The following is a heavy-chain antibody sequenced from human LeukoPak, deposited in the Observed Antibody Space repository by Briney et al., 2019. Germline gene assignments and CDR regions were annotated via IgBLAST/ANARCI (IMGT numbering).Heavy chain of an antibody. Sequence: GASVKVSCKASGYTFTDYYMHWVRQAPGQGLEWMGWINPNSGGTNYAQNFQGRVTMTRDTSISTAYIELSRLRSDDTAMYYCARVIAAASTRLDYSGQGTLVTVSS. CDR2: INPNSGGT. CDR3: ARVIAAASTRLDY. CDR1: GYTFTDYY. V-gene: IGHV1-2*02. D-gene: IGHD6-13*01. J-gene: IGHJ4*02.